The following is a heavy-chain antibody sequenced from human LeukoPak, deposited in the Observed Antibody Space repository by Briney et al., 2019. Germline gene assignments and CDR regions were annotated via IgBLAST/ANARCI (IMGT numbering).Heavy chain of an antibody. CDR3: TRDLGGVGATVFDY. CDR2: INPSSFDT. J-gene: IGHJ4*02. V-gene: IGHV1-2*02. CDR1: GYSFTGYY. D-gene: IGHD1-26*01. Sequence: GASVKVSCKASGYSFTGYYMHWVRQAPGQGLEWMGWINPSSFDTKYAQKFQGRVTMTRDTSVSTAYMELSRLRSDDTAIYYCTRDLGGVGATVFDYWGQGTLVTVSS.